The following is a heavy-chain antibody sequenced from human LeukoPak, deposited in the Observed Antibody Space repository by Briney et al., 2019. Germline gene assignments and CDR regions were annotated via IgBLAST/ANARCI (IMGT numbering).Heavy chain of an antibody. D-gene: IGHD2-2*02. J-gene: IGHJ4*02. CDR2: IYYSGST. CDR3: ARSGHCSSTSCYTYYFDY. V-gene: IGHV4-59*01. CDR1: GGSISSYY. Sequence: SETLSLICTVSGGSISSYYWSWIRQPPGKGLEWIGYIYYSGSTNYNPSLKSRVTISVDTSKNQFSLKLSSVTAADTAAYYCARSGHCSSTSCYTYYFDYWGQGTLVTVSS.